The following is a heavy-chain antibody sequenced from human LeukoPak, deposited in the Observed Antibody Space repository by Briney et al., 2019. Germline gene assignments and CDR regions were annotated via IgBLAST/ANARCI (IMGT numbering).Heavy chain of an antibody. Sequence: PSETLSLTCAVYGGSFSGYYWSWIRQPPGKGLEWIGEINHSGSTNYNPSLKSRVTISVDTSRNQFSLKLSSVTAADTAVYYCASGTLGSYEFDYWGQGTLVTVSS. CDR1: GGSFSGYY. J-gene: IGHJ4*02. D-gene: IGHD1-26*01. CDR3: ASGTLGSYEFDY. V-gene: IGHV4-34*01. CDR2: INHSGST.